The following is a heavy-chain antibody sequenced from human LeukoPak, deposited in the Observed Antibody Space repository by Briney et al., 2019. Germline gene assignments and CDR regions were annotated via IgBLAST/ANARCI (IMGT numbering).Heavy chain of an antibody. CDR1: GYTFTSYG. CDR2: ISAYNGNT. J-gene: IGHJ5*02. Sequence: ASVKVSCKASGYTFTSYGISWVRQAPGQGLEWMGWISAYNGNTNYAQKFQGRVTMTRDTSISTAYMELSRLRSDDTAVYYCARESHGVRFLEWLSGVWFDPWGQGTLVTVSS. D-gene: IGHD3-3*01. CDR3: ARESHGVRFLEWLSGVWFDP. V-gene: IGHV1-18*01.